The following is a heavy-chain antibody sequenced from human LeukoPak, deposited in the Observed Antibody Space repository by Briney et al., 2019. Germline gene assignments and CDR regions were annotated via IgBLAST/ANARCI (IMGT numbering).Heavy chain of an antibody. CDR2: LSGSGDAT. V-gene: IGHV3-23*01. J-gene: IGHJ4*02. CDR3: ARGGMVRGSTTFDY. CDR1: GFTFSSFA. D-gene: IGHD3-10*01. Sequence: GGSLRLSCAASGFTFSSFAMTWVRQAPGKGLEWVSTLSGSGDATFNADSVKGRFTVSRDNAKNLLYLQLNNLRAEDTAVYYCARGGMVRGSTTFDYWGQGTLVTVSS.